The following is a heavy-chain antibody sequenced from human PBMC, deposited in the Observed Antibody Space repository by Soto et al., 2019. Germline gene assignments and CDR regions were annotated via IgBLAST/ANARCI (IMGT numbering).Heavy chain of an antibody. CDR1: GYTFTSYA. D-gene: IGHD5-12*01. CDR2: IDAGRGDT. CDR3: ARAPLYSKTWQGLFDP. V-gene: IGHV1-3*01. J-gene: IGHJ5*02. Sequence: ASVKVSCKASGYTFTSYAMHWVRQAPGQRLEWMGWIDAGRGDTRHSQKFQGRVTITRDTSASTVYMELSGLTYEDTAVYFCARAPLYSKTWQGLFDPWGQGTLVTVSS.